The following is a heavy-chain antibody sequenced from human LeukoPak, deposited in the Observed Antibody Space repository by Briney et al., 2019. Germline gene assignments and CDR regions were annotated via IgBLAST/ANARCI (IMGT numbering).Heavy chain of an antibody. D-gene: IGHD2-2*02. CDR1: GYTFTSYG. V-gene: IGHV1-18*01. CDR2: ISAYNGNT. J-gene: IGHJ4*02. Sequence: ASVKVSCKASGYTFTSYGISWVRQAPGQGLEWMGWISAYNGNTNYAQKLQGRVTMTTDTSTSTAYMGLRSLRSDDTAVYYCARYCSSTSCYTNYFDYWGQGTLVTVSS. CDR3: ARYCSSTSCYTNYFDY.